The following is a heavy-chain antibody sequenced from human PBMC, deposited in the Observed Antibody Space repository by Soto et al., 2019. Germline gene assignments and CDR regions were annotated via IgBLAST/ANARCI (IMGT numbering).Heavy chain of an antibody. V-gene: IGHV3-53*01. J-gene: IGHJ4*02. CDR3: ARGRGGYGVSFDY. Sequence: EVQLVESGGGLIQPGGSLRLSCAASGFTVSSNYMTWVRQAPGTGLEWVSVIYSGGSTYYADSVKGRFTISRDNSKNTLYLQLNSLRAEDTAVYYCARGRGGYGVSFDYWGQGTLVTVSS. CDR1: GFTVSSNY. CDR2: IYSGGST. D-gene: IGHD4-17*01.